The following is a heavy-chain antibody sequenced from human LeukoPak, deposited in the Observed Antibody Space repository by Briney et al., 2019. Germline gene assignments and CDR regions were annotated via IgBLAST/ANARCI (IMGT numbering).Heavy chain of an antibody. CDR2: IYYSGST. D-gene: IGHD3-22*01. V-gene: IGHV4-59*01. CDR1: GGSISSYY. CDR3: ARLSTTPYDRSFYYYYGMDV. J-gene: IGHJ6*02. Sequence: SETLSLTCTVSGGSISSYYWSWIRQPPGKGLEWIGYIYYSGSTNYNPSLKSRVTISVDTSKNRFSLKLSSVTAADTAVYYCARLSTTPYDRSFYYYYGMDVWGQGTTVTVSS.